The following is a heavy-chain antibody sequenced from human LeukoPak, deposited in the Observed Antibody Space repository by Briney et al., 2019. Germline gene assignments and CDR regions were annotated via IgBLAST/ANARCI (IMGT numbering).Heavy chain of an antibody. D-gene: IGHD2-2*01. V-gene: IGHV3-30*18. CDR2: IWYGGSNK. CDR3: AKDLIPAVTHVPFDY. Sequence: PGRSLRLSCAASGFTFSSYGMHWVRQAPGKGLEWVAVIWYGGSNKYYVDSVKGRFTISRDNSKNTLYLQMNSLRAEDTAVYYCAKDLIPAVTHVPFDYWGQGALVTVSS. J-gene: IGHJ4*02. CDR1: GFTFSSYG.